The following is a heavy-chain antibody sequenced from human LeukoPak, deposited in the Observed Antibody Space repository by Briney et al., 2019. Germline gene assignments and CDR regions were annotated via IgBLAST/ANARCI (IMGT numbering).Heavy chain of an antibody. Sequence: GESLQISCKGSGSSFINYWVAWVRPMPGKGLEWMGAMYPGDSNIRYSPSFQGQVTISADKSITTAYLQWSSLKASDSAMYYCARHPMYSSGRAIGFDTWGQGAMVTVSP. CDR1: GSSFINYW. CDR2: MYPGDSNI. V-gene: IGHV5-51*01. CDR3: ARHPMYSSGRAIGFDT. D-gene: IGHD6-25*01. J-gene: IGHJ3*02.